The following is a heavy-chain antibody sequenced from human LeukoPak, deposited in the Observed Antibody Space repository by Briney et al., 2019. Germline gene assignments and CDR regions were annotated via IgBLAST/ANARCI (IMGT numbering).Heavy chain of an antibody. V-gene: IGHV3-7*01. D-gene: IGHD6-19*01. CDR3: ATDLIGVTGIGY. CDR2: IKHDGSEK. Sequence: GGSLRLSCAASGFTFNKYYLTGVRHARGKGLEWVANIKHDGSEKYYVDSVKGRFTISRDNAKNSLFLQMSSLRAEDTAVYYCATDLIGVTGIGYWGQGTLVTVSS. CDR1: GFTFNKYY. J-gene: IGHJ4*02.